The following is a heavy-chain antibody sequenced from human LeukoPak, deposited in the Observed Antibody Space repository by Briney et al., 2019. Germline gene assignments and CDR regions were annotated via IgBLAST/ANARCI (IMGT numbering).Heavy chain of an antibody. Sequence: GESLKISCKGSGYSFTNYGISWVRQMPGKGLEWRGRIDPSDSYSNYGPSFQGHVTISADRSISTAYLRWRSLKASDTAMYYCARQLDYYDKRDYWGQGTLVTVAS. J-gene: IGHJ4*02. CDR1: GYSFTNYG. V-gene: IGHV5-10-1*01. CDR2: IDPSDSYS. D-gene: IGHD3-22*01. CDR3: ARQLDYYDKRDY.